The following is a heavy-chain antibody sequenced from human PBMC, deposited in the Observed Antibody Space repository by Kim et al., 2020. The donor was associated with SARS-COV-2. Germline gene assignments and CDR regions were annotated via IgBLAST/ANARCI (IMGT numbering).Heavy chain of an antibody. J-gene: IGHJ5*02. D-gene: IGHD3-10*01. V-gene: IGHV1-3*01. Sequence: YSHDFHGRLTITRDTSATTAYMELSSLTSKDTAVYFCAREGSGSYNWLDPWGQGTLVTVSS. CDR3: AREGSGSYNWLDP.